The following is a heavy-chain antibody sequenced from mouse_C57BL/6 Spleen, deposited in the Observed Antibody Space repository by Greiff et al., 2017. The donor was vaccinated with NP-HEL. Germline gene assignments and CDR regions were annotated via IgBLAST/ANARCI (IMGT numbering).Heavy chain of an antibody. CDR2: IDPSDSYT. Sequence: VQLQQPGAELVKPGASVKLSCKASGYTFTSYWMQWVNQRPGQGLEWIGEIDPSDSYTNYNQKFKGKATLTVDTSSSTAYMQLSSLTSEDSAVYYCARWLLRYFDVWGTGTTVTVSS. J-gene: IGHJ1*03. CDR3: ARWLLRYFDV. V-gene: IGHV1-50*01. D-gene: IGHD2-3*01. CDR1: GYTFTSYW.